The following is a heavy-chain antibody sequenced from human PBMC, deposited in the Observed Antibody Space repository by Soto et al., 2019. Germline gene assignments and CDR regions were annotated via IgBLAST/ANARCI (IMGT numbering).Heavy chain of an antibody. CDR3: AGVYYGGDSVNNF. J-gene: IGHJ4*02. CDR2: TSYDGNNR. Sequence: HPGGSLRLSCAGSGFSFSSYVLSWVRQAPGRGLEWVAATSYDGNNRYYADSVKGRFIISRDNSKNTLDLEMETPRPEDTAVYYCAGVYYGGDSVNNFWGQGTPVTVSS. V-gene: IGHV3-30-3*01. D-gene: IGHD2-21*02. CDR1: GFSFSSYV.